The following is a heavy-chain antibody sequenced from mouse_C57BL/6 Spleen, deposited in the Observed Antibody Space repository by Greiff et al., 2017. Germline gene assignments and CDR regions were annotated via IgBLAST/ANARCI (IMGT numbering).Heavy chain of an antibody. CDR1: GFTFNTYA. Sequence: EVQRVESGGGLVQPKGSLKLSCAASGFTFNTYAMHWVRQAPGKGLEWVARIRSKSSNYATYYADSVKDRFTISRDESQSILYLHMNIMKTADAALAYCVIFGDYDGYFDVWGTGTTVTVSS. J-gene: IGHJ1*03. CDR2: IRSKSSNYAT. V-gene: IGHV10-3*01. D-gene: IGHD2-4*01. CDR3: VIFGDYDGYFDV.